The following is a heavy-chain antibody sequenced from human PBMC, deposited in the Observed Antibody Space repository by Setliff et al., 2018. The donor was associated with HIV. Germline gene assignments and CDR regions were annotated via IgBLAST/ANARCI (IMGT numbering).Heavy chain of an antibody. Sequence: HPGGSLRLSCAASGFTFSSYAMSWVRQAPGKGLEWVANIKQEGREKYYVDSVKGRFTISRDNAKNSLYLQMNSLRAEDTAVYYCTRDNSRWRDYYYYGMDVWGQGTTVTVSS. CDR1: GFTFSSYA. V-gene: IGHV3-7*01. D-gene: IGHD6-13*01. CDR3: TRDNSRWRDYYYYGMDV. CDR2: IKQEGREK. J-gene: IGHJ6*02.